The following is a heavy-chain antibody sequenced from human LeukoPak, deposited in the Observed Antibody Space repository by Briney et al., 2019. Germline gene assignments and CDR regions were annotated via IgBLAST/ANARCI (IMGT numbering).Heavy chain of an antibody. D-gene: IGHD3-22*01. V-gene: IGHV4-61*01. CDR1: GASVSSGSYY. CDR2: IYYSGST. J-gene: IGHJ3*02. Sequence: SETLSLTCNVSGASVSSGSYYWSWIRQPPGKGLEWIGYIYYSGSTNYNPSLKSRVTISVDTSKNQFFLKLSSVTAADTAVYYCARSAYYYDSSGQADIWGQGTMVTVSS. CDR3: ARSAYYYDSSGQADI.